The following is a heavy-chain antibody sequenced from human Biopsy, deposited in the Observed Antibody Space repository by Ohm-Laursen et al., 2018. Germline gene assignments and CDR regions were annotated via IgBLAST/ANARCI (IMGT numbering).Heavy chain of an antibody. D-gene: IGHD4-11*01. CDR1: GFTFTSYA. CDR2: ISYDGSGE. V-gene: IGHV3-30*03. CDR3: ARDGKRWDYSTYFSWHFDL. J-gene: IGHJ2*01. Sequence: SLRLSCAASGFTFTSYAMHWVRQAPGKGLEWVAVISYDGSGEYYADSLQGRFSISRDNPKNTVDLQMNSLRAEDTAVYFCARDGKRWDYSTYFSWHFDLWGRGTLVTVSS.